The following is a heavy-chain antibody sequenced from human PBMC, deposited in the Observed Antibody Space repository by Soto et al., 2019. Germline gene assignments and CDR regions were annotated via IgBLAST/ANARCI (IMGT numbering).Heavy chain of an antibody. Sequence: PGGSLRLSCAASGFTFSAYAMTWVRQAPGKGLESVSGIYGNGAGIQYADSVRGRFTISRDNSKNTLYLQMNSLRAEDTAVYYCAKDVISGDGFWRMDHWGQGTLSTVSS. V-gene: IGHV3-23*01. CDR2: IYGNGAGI. CDR3: AKDVISGDGFWRMDH. D-gene: IGHD2-21*02. CDR1: GFTFSAYA. J-gene: IGHJ4*02.